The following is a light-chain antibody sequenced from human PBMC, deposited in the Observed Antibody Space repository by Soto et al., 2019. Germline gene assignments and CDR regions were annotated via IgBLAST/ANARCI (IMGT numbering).Light chain of an antibody. CDR1: QSVSSSY. CDR2: GAS. CDR3: QQYGSSMRT. Sequence: EIVLTQSPATLSLSPGERATLSCRSSQSVSSSYLAWYQKKPGQDPRLLIYGASSRATGIPDRFSGSGSGTDFNLTISRLETEDFAVYYCQQYGSSMRTFGQGTKVDIK. J-gene: IGKJ1*01. V-gene: IGKV3-20*01.